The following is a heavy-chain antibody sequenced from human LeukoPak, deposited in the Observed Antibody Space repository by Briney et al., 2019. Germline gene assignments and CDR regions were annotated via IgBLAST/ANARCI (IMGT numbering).Heavy chain of an antibody. CDR3: ARGGVVVAATPTLHFDY. V-gene: IGHV4-34*01. CDR2: INHSGST. Sequence: PSEILSLTCAVYGGSFSGHYWTWIRQPPGKGLEWIGEINHSGSTNYNPSLKSRVTISVDTSKNQFSLKLSSVTAADTAVYYCARGGVVVAATPTLHFDYWGQGTLVTVSS. CDR1: GGSFSGHY. D-gene: IGHD2-15*01. J-gene: IGHJ4*02.